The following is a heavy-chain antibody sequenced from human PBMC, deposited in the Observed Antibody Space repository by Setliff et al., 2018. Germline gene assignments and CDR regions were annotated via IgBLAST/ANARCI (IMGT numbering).Heavy chain of an antibody. J-gene: IGHJ4*02. D-gene: IGHD2-15*01. Sequence: ASVKVSCKASGYTFTSYDINWVRQATRQGLEWMGWMNPNSGNTGYAQKFQGRVTMTRNTSISTAYMELSSLRSEDTAVYYCARTCSGSGCYAGLESWGQGTPVTVSS. CDR3: ARTCSGSGCYAGLES. CDR1: GYTFTSYD. CDR2: MNPNSGNT. V-gene: IGHV1-8*02.